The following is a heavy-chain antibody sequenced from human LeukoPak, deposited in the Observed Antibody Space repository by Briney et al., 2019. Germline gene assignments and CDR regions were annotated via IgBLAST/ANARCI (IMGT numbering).Heavy chain of an antibody. CDR1: GYTFTGYY. CDR3: ARDHLQSDYGDYGWFDP. V-gene: IGHV1-2*02. D-gene: IGHD4-17*01. J-gene: IGHJ5*02. Sequence: ASVKVSCKASGYTFTGYYMHWVRQAPGQGLEWMGWINPNSGGTNYAQKFQGRVTMTRDTSISTAYMELSRLRSDDTAVYYCARDHLQSDYGDYGWFDPWGQGTLVTVSS. CDR2: INPNSGGT.